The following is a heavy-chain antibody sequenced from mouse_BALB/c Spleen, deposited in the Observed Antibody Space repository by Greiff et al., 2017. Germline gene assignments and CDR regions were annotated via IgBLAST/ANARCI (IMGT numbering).Heavy chain of an antibody. Sequence: EVMLVESGGDLVKPGGSLKLSCAASGFTFSSYGMSWVRQTPDKRLEWVATISSGGSYTYYPDSVKGRFTISRDNAKNTLYLQMSSLKSEDTAMYYCARQGDYGHFDYWGQGTTLTVSS. CDR2: ISSGGSYT. CDR1: GFTFSSYG. V-gene: IGHV5-6*01. D-gene: IGHD2-4*01. J-gene: IGHJ2*01. CDR3: ARQGDYGHFDY.